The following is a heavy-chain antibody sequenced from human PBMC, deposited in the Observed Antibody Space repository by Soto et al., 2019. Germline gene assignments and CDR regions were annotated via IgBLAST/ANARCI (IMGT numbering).Heavy chain of an antibody. J-gene: IGHJ5*02. V-gene: IGHV4-34*01. D-gene: IGHD6-6*01. CDR3: ARDPSIAARKNWFDP. CDR2: INHSGST. Sequence: SETLSLTCAVYGGSFSGYYWSWIRQPPGKGLEWIGEINHSGSTNYNPFLKSRVTISVDTSKNQFSLKLSSVTAADTAVYYCARDPSIAARKNWFDPWGQGTLVTVSS. CDR1: GGSFSGYY.